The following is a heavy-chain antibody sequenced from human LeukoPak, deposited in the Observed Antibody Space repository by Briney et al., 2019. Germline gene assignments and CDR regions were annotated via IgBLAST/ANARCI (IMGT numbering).Heavy chain of an antibody. Sequence: SETLSLTCTVSGGSISSNIYYWGWIRQSPGKGLEWIGSISYSGSTHYNPSLKSRLTISVDRSNNHFSLRLSSVTAADTAVYYCASLLREWLNFDYWGQGTLVTVSS. V-gene: IGHV4-39*02. CDR3: ASLLREWLNFDY. CDR2: ISYSGST. CDR1: GGSISSNIYY. J-gene: IGHJ4*02. D-gene: IGHD3-3*01.